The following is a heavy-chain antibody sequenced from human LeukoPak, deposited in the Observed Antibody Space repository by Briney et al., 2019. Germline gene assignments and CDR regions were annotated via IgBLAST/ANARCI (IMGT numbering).Heavy chain of an antibody. CDR2: IITYNGNT. D-gene: IGHD3-10*01. Sequence: GASVKVSCKASGYTFTTYGISWVRQAPGQGLEWMGYIITYNGNTNYAQKLQGRVTMTTDTSTSTAYMELRSLRSDDTAVYYCARAEMVGRSFGELSGLIDSWGQGTLVTVSS. J-gene: IGHJ4*02. CDR3: ARAEMVGRSFGELSGLIDS. V-gene: IGHV1-18*01. CDR1: GYTFTTYG.